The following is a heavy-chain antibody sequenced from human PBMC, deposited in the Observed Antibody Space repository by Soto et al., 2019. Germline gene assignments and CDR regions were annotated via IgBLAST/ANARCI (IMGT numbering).Heavy chain of an antibody. V-gene: IGHV3-23*01. D-gene: IGHD1-1*01. J-gene: IGHJ4*02. Sequence: GGSLRLSCAASGFTFSNYAMSWVRQPPGEGLEWVSVIGASGGNTFYADSVKGRFTISRDNSKNTLYLQMNSLRAEDSAVYYCAKGGSTSGRRNGDYFDYWGQGTLVTVSS. CDR1: GFTFSNYA. CDR3: AKGGSTSGRRNGDYFDY. CDR2: IGASGGNT.